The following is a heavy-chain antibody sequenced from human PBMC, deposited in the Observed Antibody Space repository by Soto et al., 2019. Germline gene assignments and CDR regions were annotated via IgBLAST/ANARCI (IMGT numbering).Heavy chain of an antibody. Sequence: PTEPLTLTCTVTRFSLSDERKGVSRIRQPPGKALEWLAHIFSNDEKSYSTSLKSRLTISKDTSKSQVVLTMTNMDPVDTATYYCARSEYSGYDRFDYWGQGTLVTVSS. CDR1: RFSLSDERKG. D-gene: IGHD5-12*01. V-gene: IGHV2-26*01. CDR3: ARSEYSGYDRFDY. CDR2: IFSNDEK. J-gene: IGHJ4*02.